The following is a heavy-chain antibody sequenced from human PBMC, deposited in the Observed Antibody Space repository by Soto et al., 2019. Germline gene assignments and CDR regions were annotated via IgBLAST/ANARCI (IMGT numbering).Heavy chain of an antibody. V-gene: IGHV4-59*01. CDR2: IYYSGST. Sequence: SETLSLTCTVSGGSISSYYWSWIRQPPGEGLEWIGYIYYSGSTNYNPSLKSRVTISVDTSKNQFSLELSSVTAADTAVYYCARDDAGTLDYWGQGTLVTVSS. CDR3: ARDDAGTLDY. D-gene: IGHD1-7*01. CDR1: GGSISSYY. J-gene: IGHJ4*02.